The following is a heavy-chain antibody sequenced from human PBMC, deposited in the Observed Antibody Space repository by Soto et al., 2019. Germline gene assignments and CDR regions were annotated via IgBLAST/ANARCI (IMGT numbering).Heavy chain of an antibody. Sequence: GGSLRLSCAASGFPFSSYGMHWVRQAPGKGLEWVAVIWYDGSNKYYADSVKGRFTISRDNSKNMLYLQMNSLRAEDTAVYYCAREGEQWRGFDIWGQGTMV. V-gene: IGHV3-33*01. CDR2: IWYDGSNK. D-gene: IGHD6-19*01. CDR3: AREGEQWRGFDI. J-gene: IGHJ3*02. CDR1: GFPFSSYG.